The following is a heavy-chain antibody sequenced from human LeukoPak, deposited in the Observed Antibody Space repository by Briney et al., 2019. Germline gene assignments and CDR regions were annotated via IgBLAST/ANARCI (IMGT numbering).Heavy chain of an antibody. J-gene: IGHJ4*02. CDR1: GFTFSSYW. D-gene: IGHD5-24*01. Sequence: PGGSLRLSCAASGFTFSSYWMSWVRQAPGKGLEWVANIKEDGSEKFHVGSVRGRFTISRDNAKKSLYLHMSSLRVEDTAVYFCGRLRSLDQWGQGTLVTVSS. CDR3: GRLRSLDQ. CDR2: IKEDGSEK. V-gene: IGHV3-7*01.